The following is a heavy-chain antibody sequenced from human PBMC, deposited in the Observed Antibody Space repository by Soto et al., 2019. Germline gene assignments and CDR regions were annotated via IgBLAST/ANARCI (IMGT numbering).Heavy chain of an antibody. J-gene: IGHJ6*02. Sequence: QVTLKESGPVPVKPTETLTLTCTVTGFSLTNSSMGVGWIRQAPGQALEWLAHIFSNDEKSYSTSLQRRLAISKDTSKSQVVLTMTTMDPVDTATYYCALIHSEVRLWYFCYAMDLWGQGTTVIVSS. CDR1: GFSLTNSSMG. V-gene: IGHV2-26*01. CDR2: IFSNDEK. CDR3: ALIHSEVRLWYFCYAMDL. D-gene: IGHD2-21*01.